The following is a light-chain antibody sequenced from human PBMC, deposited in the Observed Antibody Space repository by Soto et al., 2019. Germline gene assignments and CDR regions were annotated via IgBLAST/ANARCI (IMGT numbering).Light chain of an antibody. J-gene: IGLJ1*01. CDR2: EVS. Sequence: LTQPPSVSGSPGQSVTISCTGTSSDVGSYNRVSWYQQPPGTAPKLMIYEVSNRPSGVPDRFSGSKSGNTASLTISGLQAEDEVDYYCSSYTSSSTPLYVFGTGTKVTVL. V-gene: IGLV2-18*02. CDR3: SSYTSSSTPLYV. CDR1: SSDVGSYNR.